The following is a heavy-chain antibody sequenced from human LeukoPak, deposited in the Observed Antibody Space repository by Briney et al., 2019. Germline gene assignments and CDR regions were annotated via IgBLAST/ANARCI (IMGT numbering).Heavy chain of an antibody. J-gene: IGHJ4*02. Sequence: GGSLRLSCAASGFTFSSYWMTWVRQAPGKGPEWVANINLDGSQKYYVDSLKGRFTISRDNAKNSVYLQMNSLRAEDTAVYYCARDVDYANPRHDYWGQGTLVTVSS. CDR3: ARDVDYANPRHDY. V-gene: IGHV3-7*01. D-gene: IGHD4/OR15-4a*01. CDR1: GFTFSSYW. CDR2: INLDGSQK.